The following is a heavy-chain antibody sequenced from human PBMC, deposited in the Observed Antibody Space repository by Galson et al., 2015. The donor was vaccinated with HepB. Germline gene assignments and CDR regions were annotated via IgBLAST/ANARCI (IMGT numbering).Heavy chain of an antibody. CDR3: ARQTDIVVVPAPGWWFDP. CDR2: IDPSDSYT. D-gene: IGHD2-2*01. Sequence: QSGAEVKKPGESLRISCKGSGYSFTSYWISWVRQMPGKGLEWMGRIDPSDSYTNYSPSFQGHVTISADKSISTAYLQWSSLKASDTAMYYCARQTDIVVVPAPGWWFDPWGQGTLVTVSS. J-gene: IGHJ5*02. CDR1: GYSFTSYW. V-gene: IGHV5-10-1*01.